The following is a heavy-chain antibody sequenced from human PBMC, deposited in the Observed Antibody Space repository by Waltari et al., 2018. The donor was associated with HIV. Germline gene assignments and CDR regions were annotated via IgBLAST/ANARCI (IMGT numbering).Heavy chain of an antibody. J-gene: IGHJ4*02. CDR3: TTGLDNYYDY. V-gene: IGHV3-15*01. CDR2: IKSKSAGGSV. Sequence: EVQLVESGGGLVKPGGSLRLSCAASGFIFSNAWMSWVRQAPGKGLEWVGRIKSKSAGGSVDHAAPVKGRFTISRDDSKNTLYLQLNSLKTEDTALYYCTTGLDNYYDYWGLGTLVTVSS. CDR1: GFIFSNAW.